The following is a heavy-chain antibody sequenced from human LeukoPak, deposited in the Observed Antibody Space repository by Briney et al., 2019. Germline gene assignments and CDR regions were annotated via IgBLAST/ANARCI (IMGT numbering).Heavy chain of an antibody. V-gene: IGHV4-59*01. CDR1: GGSISSYH. J-gene: IGHJ5*02. Sequence: SETLSLTCTVSGGSISSYHWSWIRKPPGPGLEWMGFLYYSGSTNYNPSLKSRVTISVDTSKNQFSLKLSSVTAADTAVYYCARWFDYYGSGSYQNWFDPWGQGTLVTVSS. D-gene: IGHD3-10*01. CDR2: LYYSGST. CDR3: ARWFDYYGSGSYQNWFDP.